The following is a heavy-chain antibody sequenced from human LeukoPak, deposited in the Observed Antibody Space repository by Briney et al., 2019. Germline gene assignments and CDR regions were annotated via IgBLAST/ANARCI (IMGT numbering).Heavy chain of an antibody. CDR2: ITGSSSII. D-gene: IGHD4-17*01. J-gene: IGHJ4*02. Sequence: GGSLRLSCAASGFTFSIYSMNWVRQAPGKGLEWVSYITGSSSIISYADSVKGRFTISRDNAKGSLYLQMNSLRDEDTAVYYCARDVDYGFDYWGQGTLVTVSA. V-gene: IGHV3-48*02. CDR1: GFTFSIYS. CDR3: ARDVDYGFDY.